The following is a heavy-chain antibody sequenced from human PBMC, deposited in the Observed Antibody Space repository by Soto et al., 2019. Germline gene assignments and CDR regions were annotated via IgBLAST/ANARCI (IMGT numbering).Heavy chain of an antibody. D-gene: IGHD3-9*01. Sequence: VQLVESGGGLVQPGGSLRLSCEASRFSLSTYWMYWVRQAPGKGLMWVSSINSDGGIINYADSVKGRCTISRDNAKNTLYLQMTSLRTDDTAVYYCARELGKYDTHYCDNGGQGTLVTVSS. V-gene: IGHV3-74*01. CDR2: INSDGGII. CDR1: RFSLSTYW. CDR3: ARELGKYDTHYCDN. J-gene: IGHJ4*02.